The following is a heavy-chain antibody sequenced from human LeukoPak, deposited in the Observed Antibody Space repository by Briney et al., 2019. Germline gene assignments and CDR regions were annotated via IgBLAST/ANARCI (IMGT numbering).Heavy chain of an antibody. CDR3: ARPRIAVAPWYFDL. Sequence: GRSLRLSCAGSGFTFYDYAMLWLRQAPGKDLEWVSGISWNSGSIGYADSVKGRFSISRDNAKNSLYLQMHSLSAEDTALYYCARPRIAVAPWYFDLWGCGTLATVSS. J-gene: IGHJ2*01. V-gene: IGHV3-9*01. CDR1: GFTFYDYA. D-gene: IGHD6-19*01. CDR2: ISWNSGSI.